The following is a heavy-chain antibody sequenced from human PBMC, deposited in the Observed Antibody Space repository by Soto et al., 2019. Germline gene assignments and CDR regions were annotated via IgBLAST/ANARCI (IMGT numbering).Heavy chain of an antibody. D-gene: IGHD6-13*01. J-gene: IGHJ5*02. V-gene: IGHV1-24*01. CDR1: GYTLTELS. CDR3: AAASGGIASACYWFDP. CDR2: VDPEDGET. Sequence: ASVKVSCKVSGYTLTELSMHWVRQAPGKGLEWMGGVDPEDGETIYAQKFRGRVTMTEATYTDTAYMERRSLRSEDTAVYYCAAASGGIASACYWFDPWGQGTLVTVSS.